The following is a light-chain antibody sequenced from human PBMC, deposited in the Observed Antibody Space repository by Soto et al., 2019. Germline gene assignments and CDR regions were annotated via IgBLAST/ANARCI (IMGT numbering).Light chain of an antibody. CDR1: QSLLYSSNNKNY. Sequence: DVVMTQSPDSLAVSLGERATINCKSSQSLLYSSNNKNYLAWYQRKPGQPPKLLIYWASTRESGVPDRFSGSGSGTDFTLTISSLQAEDVAFYYCQQYLIIPRTFGQGTKVEIK. CDR2: WAS. CDR3: QQYLIIPRT. J-gene: IGKJ1*01. V-gene: IGKV4-1*01.